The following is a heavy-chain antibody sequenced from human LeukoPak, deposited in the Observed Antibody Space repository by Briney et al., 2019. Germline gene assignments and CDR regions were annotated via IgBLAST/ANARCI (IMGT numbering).Heavy chain of an antibody. J-gene: IGHJ3*02. CDR2: SYYSGST. CDR1: GXSISNYY. CDR3: ARQSISSRRAFDI. Sequence: SETLSLTWSVSGXSISNYYWSWIRQPPGKGLEYIGYSYYSGSTDYNPSLKSRVTISVDTSKNQFSLMLTSVTAADSAVYYCARQSISSRRAFDIWGQGTMVTVSS. V-gene: IGHV4-59*08. D-gene: IGHD6-6*01.